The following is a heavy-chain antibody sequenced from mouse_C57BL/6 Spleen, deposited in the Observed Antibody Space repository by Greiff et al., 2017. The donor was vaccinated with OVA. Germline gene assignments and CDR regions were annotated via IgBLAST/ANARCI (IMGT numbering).Heavy chain of an antibody. CDR1: GYAFSSSW. V-gene: IGHV1-82*01. Sequence: VQLQQSGPELVKPGASVKISCKASGYAFSSSWMNWVKQRPGKGLEWIGRIYPGDGDTNYNGKFKGKATLTADESSSTAYMQLSSLTSEDSAVYFCARDYRDAMDYWGQGTSVTVAS. D-gene: IGHD2-14*01. J-gene: IGHJ4*01. CDR3: ARDYRDAMDY. CDR2: IYPGDGDT.